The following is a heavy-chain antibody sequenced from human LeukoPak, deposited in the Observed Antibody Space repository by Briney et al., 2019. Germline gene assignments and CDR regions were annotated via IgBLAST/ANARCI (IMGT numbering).Heavy chain of an antibody. J-gene: IGHJ6*03. CDR1: GFSLSRYW. CDR3: TRGGFDHNMDV. Sequence: GGSLRVSCAASGFSLSRYWMHWVRQAPGTGLVWVSYIDNDGTDTNYADSVRGRFTVSRDNAKNTLYLQMNGLRAEDTAVYYCTRGGFDHNMDVWGKGTTVT. D-gene: IGHD3-9*01. CDR2: IDNDGTDT. V-gene: IGHV3-74*01.